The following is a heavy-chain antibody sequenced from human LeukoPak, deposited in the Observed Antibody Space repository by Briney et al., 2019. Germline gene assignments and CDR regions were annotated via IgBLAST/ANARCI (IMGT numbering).Heavy chain of an antibody. CDR1: GFTFSSYE. J-gene: IGHJ4*02. Sequence: GGSLRLSCAASGFTFSSYEMNWVRQAPGKGLEWVSYISSSGSTIYYADSVKGRFTISRDNAKNSLYLQMNSLRAEDTAAYYCARGRAAMGPYFDYWGQGTLVTVSS. V-gene: IGHV3-48*03. D-gene: IGHD5-18*01. CDR2: ISSSGSTI. CDR3: ARGRAAMGPYFDY.